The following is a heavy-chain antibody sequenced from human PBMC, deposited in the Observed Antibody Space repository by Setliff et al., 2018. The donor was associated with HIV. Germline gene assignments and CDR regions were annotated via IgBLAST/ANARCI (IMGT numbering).Heavy chain of an antibody. CDR3: ARGWEGGMDY. J-gene: IGHJ4*02. D-gene: IGHD1-26*01. CDR2: INPTGDIT. Sequence: ASVKVSCKASGYTFSSNYMHWVRQAPGQGLEWMGLINPTGDITFYPQKFQARVTMTGDTSTNTLYMELSSLRSEDTAVYYCARGWEGGMDYWGQGTLVTVSS. V-gene: IGHV1-46*01. CDR1: GYTFSSNY.